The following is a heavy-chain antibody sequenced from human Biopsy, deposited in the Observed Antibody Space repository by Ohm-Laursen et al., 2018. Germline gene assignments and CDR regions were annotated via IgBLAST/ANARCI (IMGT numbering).Heavy chain of an antibody. J-gene: IGHJ1*01. CDR1: GFSLSASGMS. V-gene: IGHV2-70*12. CDR3: AHVFEGYFQH. CDR2: IDWDGGE. Sequence: TQTLTLTCTFSGFSLSASGMSVNWIRQPPGKALEWLARIDWDGGEYYTTSLKTRLTISKDASENQVVLTMTNMDPLDTATYYCAHVFEGYFQHWGQGTLVTVSS.